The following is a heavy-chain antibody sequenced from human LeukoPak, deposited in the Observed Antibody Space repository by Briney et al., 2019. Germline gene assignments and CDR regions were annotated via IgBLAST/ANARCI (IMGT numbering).Heavy chain of an antibody. J-gene: IGHJ3*02. CDR2: ISGYDGDT. CDR1: GYTFTSYG. D-gene: IGHD3-10*01. V-gene: IGHV1-18*01. Sequence: AASVKVSCKASGYTFTSYGLSWVRQAPGHGLEWMGWISGYDGDTNFARKFQGRVTMTTDTSTSTAYMELTSLTSDDTAVYYCARDWYYASGTYRVDVIDIWGQGTMVTVSS. CDR3: ARDWYYASGTYRVDVIDI.